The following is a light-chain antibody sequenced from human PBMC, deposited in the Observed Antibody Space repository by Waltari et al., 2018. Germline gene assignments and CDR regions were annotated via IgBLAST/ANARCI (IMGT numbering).Light chain of an antibody. V-gene: IGKV3-20*01. Sequence: EIVLTQSPGTLSLSPGERATLSCRASQSVSSSYLAWYQQKPGQAPRLLIYGASSRATGITDGFSGSGSGTDFTITISRLEPEDFAVYYCQQYGSSPPVTVGQGTKLEIK. J-gene: IGKJ2*01. CDR3: QQYGSSPPVT. CDR1: QSVSSSY. CDR2: GAS.